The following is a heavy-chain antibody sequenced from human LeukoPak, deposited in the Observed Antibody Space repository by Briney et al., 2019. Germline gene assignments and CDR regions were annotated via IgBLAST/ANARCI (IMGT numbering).Heavy chain of an antibody. V-gene: IGHV3-23*01. CDR1: GFTFSSYS. Sequence: GGSLRLSCAASGFTFSSYSMNWVRQAPGKGLEWVSAISGSGGSTYYADSVKGRFTISRDNSKNTLYLQMNSLRAEDTAVYYCAKAKSPYYYYYGMDVWGQGTTVTVSS. J-gene: IGHJ6*02. CDR3: AKAKSPYYYYYGMDV. CDR2: ISGSGGST.